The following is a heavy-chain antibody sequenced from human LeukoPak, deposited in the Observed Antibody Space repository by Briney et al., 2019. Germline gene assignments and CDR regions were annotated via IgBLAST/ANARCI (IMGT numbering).Heavy chain of an antibody. CDR3: AKFALKPFSSSWYKRRPTDGYFEY. D-gene: IGHD6-13*01. V-gene: IGHV3-23*01. J-gene: IGHJ4*02. Sequence: GGSLRLSCAASGFTFSSYAMSWVRQAPGKGLEWVSAISGSGGSTYYADSVKGRFTISRDNSKNTLYLQMNSLRAEDTAVYYFAKFALKPFSSSWYKRRPTDGYFEYWGQGTLVTVSS. CDR2: ISGSGGST. CDR1: GFTFSSYA.